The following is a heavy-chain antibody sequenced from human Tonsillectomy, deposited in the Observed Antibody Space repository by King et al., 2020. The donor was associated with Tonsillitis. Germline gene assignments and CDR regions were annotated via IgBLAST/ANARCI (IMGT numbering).Heavy chain of an antibody. CDR3: ARDLDYRSSHHYYYYGMDV. J-gene: IGHJ6*02. V-gene: IGHV3-48*01. Sequence: VQLVESGGGLVQPGGSLRLSCAASGFTFSSYSMNWFRQAPGKGLEWVSYISSSSSTIYYADSVKGRFTISRDNANNSLYLQMNSLRAEDTAVYYCARDLDYRSSHHYYYYGMDVWGQGTTVTVSS. CDR2: ISSSSSTI. CDR1: GFTFSSYS. D-gene: IGHD6-6*01.